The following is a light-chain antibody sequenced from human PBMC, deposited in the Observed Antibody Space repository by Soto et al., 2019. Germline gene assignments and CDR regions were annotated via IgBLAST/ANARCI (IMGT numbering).Light chain of an antibody. J-gene: IGKJ5*01. CDR3: QQYNTWPLIT. V-gene: IGKV3-15*01. CDR2: GAS. Sequence: EIVMTQSPGTLSVSPGERATLSCRASQTVSRHLAWYQQKPGQAPRLLIFGASTRATGIPDRFSGSGSETDFTLTISFLQSEDFAVYYCQQYNTWPLITFGPGTRLE. CDR1: QTVSRH.